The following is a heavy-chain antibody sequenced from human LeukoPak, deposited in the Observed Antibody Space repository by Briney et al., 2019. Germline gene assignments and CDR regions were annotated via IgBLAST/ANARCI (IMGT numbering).Heavy chain of an antibody. CDR2: ISYDGSNK. J-gene: IGHJ4*02. Sequence: GRSLRLSCAASGFTFSSYAMHWVRQAPGKGLEWVAVISYDGSNKYYADSVKGRFTISRDNSKNTLYLQMNSLRAGDTAVYYCARGQDGSGSRRYYFDYWGQGTLVTVSS. V-gene: IGHV3-30*04. CDR3: ARGQDGSGSRRYYFDY. D-gene: IGHD3-10*01. CDR1: GFTFSSYA.